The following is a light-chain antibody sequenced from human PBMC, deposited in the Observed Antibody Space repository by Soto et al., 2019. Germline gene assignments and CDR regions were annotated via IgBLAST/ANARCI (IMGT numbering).Light chain of an antibody. CDR1: QSISSW. J-gene: IGKJ4*01. CDR3: QQYTNFPLT. V-gene: IGKV1-5*01. CDR2: EAS. Sequence: DIQMTQSPSTLSASVGDRVTITCRASQSISSWLAWYQQKPGKAPKLLIHEASRLESEVPSRFSGSESGTEFTLTISGLHAEDFATYYCQQYTNFPLTFGGGTKVEIK.